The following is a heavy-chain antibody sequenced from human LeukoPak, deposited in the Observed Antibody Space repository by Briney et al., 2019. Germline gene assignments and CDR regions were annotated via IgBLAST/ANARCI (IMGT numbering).Heavy chain of an antibody. CDR3: ARSPGGDARTWLDY. J-gene: IGHJ4*02. CDR1: GYTFTNYA. Sequence: ASVKVSCKASGYTFTNYALHWVRQAPGQRLEWMGWTNGATGNTRFSQDFQGRLTITIDTSASTAYMELSSLRSEDTAVYYCARSPGGDARTWLDYWGQGTLVTVSS. D-gene: IGHD2-21*02. V-gene: IGHV1-3*02. CDR2: TNGATGNT.